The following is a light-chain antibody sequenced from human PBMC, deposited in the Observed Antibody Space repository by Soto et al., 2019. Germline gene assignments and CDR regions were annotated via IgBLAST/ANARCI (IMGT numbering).Light chain of an antibody. V-gene: IGKV1-27*01. J-gene: IGKJ1*01. CDR2: AAS. CDR3: QQYNSGPRT. CDR1: QGITNH. Sequence: DILMTQSPSSLSASVGDRVTIACRASQGITNHLAWYQQKPGRVPNVLIYAASTLSSGVPSRFSGSGSVTDFTLTINSLQPEDVATYYCQQYNSGPRTFGQGTKVEIK.